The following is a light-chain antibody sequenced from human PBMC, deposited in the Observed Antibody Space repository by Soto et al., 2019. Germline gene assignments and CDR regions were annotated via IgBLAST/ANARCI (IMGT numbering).Light chain of an antibody. Sequence: EIVLTQSPGTLSRSLGERATLSCRGSQSVSKKYLAWYQQKPGQAPRALIYGTSNRATDIPARFSGSGSGTDFTLTITSLQPEDFAVYYCQQRYNWPPTFGQGTRLEIK. CDR3: QQRYNWPPT. J-gene: IGKJ5*01. V-gene: IGKV3D-20*02. CDR1: QSVSKKY. CDR2: GTS.